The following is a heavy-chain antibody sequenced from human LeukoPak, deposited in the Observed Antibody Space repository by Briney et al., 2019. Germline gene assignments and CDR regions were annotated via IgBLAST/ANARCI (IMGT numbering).Heavy chain of an antibody. Sequence: SQTLSLTCTVSGGSISSGSYYWRWIRQPPGKGLEWIGYIYSSGSTNYNPSLKSRVTMSVDTSKNQFSLKVSSVTAADTAVYYCARVFDSGSQAYFYYMDVWGKGTTVTISS. CDR2: IYSSGST. CDR1: GGSISSGSYY. CDR3: ARVFDSGSQAYFYYMDV. D-gene: IGHD3-10*01. J-gene: IGHJ6*03. V-gene: IGHV4-61*01.